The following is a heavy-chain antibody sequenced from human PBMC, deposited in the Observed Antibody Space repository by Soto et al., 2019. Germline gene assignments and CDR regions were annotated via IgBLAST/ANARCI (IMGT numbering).Heavy chain of an antibody. D-gene: IGHD6-13*01. V-gene: IGHV3-66*01. CDR3: ARVYSSSYHYFDY. CDR2: IYSAGSA. Sequence: EVQLVESGGGLVQPGGSLRLSCAASGFNVSSYHMSWVRQAPGKGLEWVSVIYSAGSADFADSVKGRFTISRDNSKNTLYLQMSSLRAEDTAVYYCARVYSSSYHYFDYWGQGTLITVSS. J-gene: IGHJ4*02. CDR1: GFNVSSYH.